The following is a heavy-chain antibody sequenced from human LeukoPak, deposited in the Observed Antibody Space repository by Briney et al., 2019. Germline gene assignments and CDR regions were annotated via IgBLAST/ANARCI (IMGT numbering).Heavy chain of an antibody. V-gene: IGHV4-30-4*08. Sequence: PSETLSLTCTVSGGSISSGDYYWSWIRQPPGKGLEWIGYIYYSGSTYYNPALKSRVTISVDTSKNQFSLKLSSVTAADTAVYYCASVVVVAATTNWFDPWGQGTLVTVSS. D-gene: IGHD2-15*01. CDR1: GGSISSGDYY. CDR3: ASVVVVAATTNWFDP. CDR2: IYYSGST. J-gene: IGHJ5*02.